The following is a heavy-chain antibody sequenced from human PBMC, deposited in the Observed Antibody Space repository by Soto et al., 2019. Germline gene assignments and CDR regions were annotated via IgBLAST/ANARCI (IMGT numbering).Heavy chain of an antibody. V-gene: IGHV3-23*01. J-gene: IGHJ4*02. CDR3: AKGSGYFLAGTCYRYLDY. D-gene: IGHD3-9*01. CDR2: ISTSGFTT. Sequence: DVQLLESGAGLVQPGGSLRLSCAASGFTFSNYTMAWVRQAPGRGLEWVSIISTSGFTTFYADSVKGRFTISRDNSKVTLFLQMNSLGAEETPVYYWAKGSGYFLAGTCYRYLDYWCQANVVSVSS. CDR1: GFTFSNYT.